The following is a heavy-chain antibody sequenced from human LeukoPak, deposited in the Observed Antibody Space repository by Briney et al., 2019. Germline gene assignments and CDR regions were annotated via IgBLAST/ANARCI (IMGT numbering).Heavy chain of an antibody. V-gene: IGHV3-23*01. CDR1: GFTFTNYD. D-gene: IGHD6-13*01. CDR2: ISGSGGST. J-gene: IGHJ4*02. Sequence: GGSLRLSCAASGFTFTNYDMNWVRQAPGKGLEWVSAISGSGGSTYYADSVKGRFTISRDNSKNTLYLQMNSLRAEDTAVYYCAKAPVIAAAGAPFDYWGQGTLVTVSS. CDR3: AKAPVIAAAGAPFDY.